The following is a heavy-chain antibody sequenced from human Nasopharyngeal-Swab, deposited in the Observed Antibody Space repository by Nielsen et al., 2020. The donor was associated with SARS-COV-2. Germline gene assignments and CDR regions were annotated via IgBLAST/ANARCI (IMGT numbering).Heavy chain of an antibody. CDR3: ARGTPGIPGVDY. D-gene: IGHD2-8*02. J-gene: IGHJ4*02. CDR2: VSGDGVTT. CDR1: GFPFSRYW. V-gene: IGHV3-64*02. Sequence: GESLKISCAASGFPFSRYWIHWVRQAPGKGLEYLSAVSGDGVTTHYADSLKGRFTISRDNSKNTVYLQLGSLTAEDMAVYFCARGTPGIPGVDYWGQGTLVTVSS.